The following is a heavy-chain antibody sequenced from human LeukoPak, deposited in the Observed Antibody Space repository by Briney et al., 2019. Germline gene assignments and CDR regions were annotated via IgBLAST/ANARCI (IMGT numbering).Heavy chain of an antibody. CDR3: ARRAGRDYYYYYYTDV. CDR1: GYTFTSYA. J-gene: IGHJ6*03. V-gene: IGHV7-4-1*02. Sequence: GASVKVSCKASGYTFTSYAMNWVRQAPGQGLEWMGWINTNTGNPTYAQGFTGRFVFSLDTSVSTAYLQISSLKAEDTAVYYCARRAGRDYYYYYYTDVWGKGTTVTVSS. D-gene: IGHD6-19*01. CDR2: INTNTGNP.